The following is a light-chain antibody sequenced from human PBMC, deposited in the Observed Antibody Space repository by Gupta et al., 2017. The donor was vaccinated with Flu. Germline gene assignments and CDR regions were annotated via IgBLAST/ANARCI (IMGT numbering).Light chain of an antibody. CDR1: QNVNNNY. CDR3: QQYESSRT. J-gene: IGKJ1*01. V-gene: IGKV3-20*01. CDR2: DAS. Sequence: EIVLTQSPGTLSLSPGESATLSCRASQNVNNNYLAWYQQKPGQTPSLLIYDASRRATGIPDRFSGSGSGTDFTLSISRLEPEDFAVYYCQQYESSRTFGQGTKVEIK.